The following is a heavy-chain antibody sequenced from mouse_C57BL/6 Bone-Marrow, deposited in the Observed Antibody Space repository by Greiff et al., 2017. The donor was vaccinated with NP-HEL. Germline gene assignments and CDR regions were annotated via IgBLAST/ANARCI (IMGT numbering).Heavy chain of an antibody. CDR1: GYTFTSYG. Sequence: VQLKESGAELARPGASVKLSCKASGYTFTSYGISWVQQRTGQGLEWIGEIYPRGGNTYYTEKFKGKATLTADKSSSTAYMELSSLTSEDSAVYFCARRGIYDDYDSFAYWGQGTLVTVSA. V-gene: IGHV1-81*01. D-gene: IGHD2-4*01. J-gene: IGHJ3*01. CDR3: ARRGIYDDYDSFAY. CDR2: IYPRGGNT.